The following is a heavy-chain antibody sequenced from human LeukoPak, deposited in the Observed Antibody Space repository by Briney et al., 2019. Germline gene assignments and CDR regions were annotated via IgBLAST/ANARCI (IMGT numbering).Heavy chain of an antibody. CDR1: GFTFSNYA. CDR2: ISSDGSDK. V-gene: IGHV3-30*04. J-gene: IGHJ4*02. D-gene: IGHD6-6*01. Sequence: PGRSLRLSCAASGFTFSNYAMHWVRQAPGKGLEWAAVISSDGSDKYYADSVKGRFTISRDNSKNTLYLQMNSLRAEDTDVYYCARSIAALFKNWGQGTLVTVSS. CDR3: ARSIAALFKN.